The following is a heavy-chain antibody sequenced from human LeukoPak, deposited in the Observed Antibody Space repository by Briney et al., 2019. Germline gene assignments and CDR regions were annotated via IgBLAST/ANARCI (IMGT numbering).Heavy chain of an antibody. D-gene: IGHD2/OR15-2a*01. V-gene: IGHV1-69*04. Sequence: SVSVSCKASGYTFSGYDMHWVRQDPGKGLEWMGRIIPILGIGNNAQKFQGRVTITADKSTSTAYMELSSLRSEDTAVYYCGRYRPNSSENWGQGPLVTVSS. CDR2: IIPILGIG. CDR1: GYTFSGYD. J-gene: IGHJ4*02. CDR3: GRYRPNSSEN.